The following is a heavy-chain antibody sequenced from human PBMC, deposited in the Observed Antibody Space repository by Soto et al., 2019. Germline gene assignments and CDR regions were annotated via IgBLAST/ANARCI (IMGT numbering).Heavy chain of an antibody. CDR1: GFTFSSYG. CDR2: ISYDGSNK. CDR3: AKDSPWEQLVSSFFDY. J-gene: IGHJ4*02. D-gene: IGHD6-6*01. Sequence: QVQLVESGGGVVQPGRSLRLSCAASGFTFSSYGMHWVRQAPGKGLEWVAVISYDGSNKYYADSVKGRFTISRDNTKNSLYLHMISLRAEDTAVYYCAKDSPWEQLVSSFFDYWGQGTLVTVSS. V-gene: IGHV3-30*18.